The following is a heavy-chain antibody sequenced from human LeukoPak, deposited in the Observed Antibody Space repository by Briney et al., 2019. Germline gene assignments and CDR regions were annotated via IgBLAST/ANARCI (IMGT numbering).Heavy chain of an antibody. CDR1: GDSVSSNSAA. CDR2: TYYRSKWYN. Sequence: SQTLSLTCAISGDSVSSNSAAWTWIRQSPSRGLEWLGRTYYRSKWYNDYAVSVKSRITINPDASKNQFSLQLNSVTPEDTAVYYCSGGFTIFGVGYGMDVWGPGTTVTVSS. J-gene: IGHJ6*02. CDR3: SGGFTIFGVGYGMDV. D-gene: IGHD3-3*01. V-gene: IGHV6-1*01.